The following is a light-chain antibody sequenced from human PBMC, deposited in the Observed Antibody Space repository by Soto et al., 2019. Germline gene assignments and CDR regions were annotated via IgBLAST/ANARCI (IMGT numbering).Light chain of an antibody. CDR3: LQDHSYLT. V-gene: IGKV1-6*01. CDR2: AVS. CDR1: QGIGSD. J-gene: IGKJ4*01. Sequence: AIEMTQSPSSLSASVGDRVTITCRASQGIGSDLAWYQQRPGKAPNLLIYAVSSLQNGVPSRFSGSGSGTDFTLTLSGLQPEDFATYYCLQDHSYLTFGGGTRVESK.